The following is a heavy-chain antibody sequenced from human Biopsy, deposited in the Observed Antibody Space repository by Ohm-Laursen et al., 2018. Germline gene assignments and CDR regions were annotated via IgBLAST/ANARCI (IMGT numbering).Heavy chain of an antibody. D-gene: IGHD3-22*01. CDR1: GGSFRGYY. V-gene: IGHV4-34*01. Sequence: SETLSLTCAVYGGSFRGYYWSRIRQTPGKGLEWIGEINHSGRTNYNPSLKSRVTISVDTSKNQFSLKVRSVTAADTAVYYCVRGVDYYDPYRYYALDVWGQGTTVTVSS. CDR2: INHSGRT. CDR3: VRGVDYYDPYRYYALDV. J-gene: IGHJ6*02.